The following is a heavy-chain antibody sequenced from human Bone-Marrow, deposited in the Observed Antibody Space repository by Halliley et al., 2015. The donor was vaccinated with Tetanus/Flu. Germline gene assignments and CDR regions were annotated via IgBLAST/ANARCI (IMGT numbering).Heavy chain of an antibody. V-gene: IGHV3-7*03. CDR1: GFTFSRYW. CDR3: ARDFSQDDFGGCLFLYYYGMAV. D-gene: IGHD3-3*01. J-gene: IGHJ6*02. CDR2: IKQDGSEK. Sequence: SLRLSCAASGFTFSRYWMSWVRQPPGKGLEWVANIKQDGSEKYYVDSVEGRFTISRDNAKNSVYLEMNSLRAEDTAVYYCARDFSQDDFGGCLFLYYYGMAVWGQGTTVTVPS.